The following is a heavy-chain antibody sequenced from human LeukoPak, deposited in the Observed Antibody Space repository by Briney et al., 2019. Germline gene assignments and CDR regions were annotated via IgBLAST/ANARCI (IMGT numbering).Heavy chain of an antibody. V-gene: IGHV3-7*01. D-gene: IGHD4-17*01. CDR3: AREGHGDYHI. Sequence: GGSLRLSCAASEFAFSNHWMTWVRQAPGRRLERVANINQDGSEKYYVDSVKGRFSISRDNAKNSLFLQMNSLRVEDTAMYFCAREGHGDYHIWGQGTMVTVSS. CDR1: EFAFSNHW. CDR2: INQDGSEK. J-gene: IGHJ3*02.